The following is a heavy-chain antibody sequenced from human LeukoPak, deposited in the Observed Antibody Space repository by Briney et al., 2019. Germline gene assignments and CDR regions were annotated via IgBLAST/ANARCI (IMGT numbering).Heavy chain of an antibody. CDR3: ATYRQVLLPFES. CDR1: GFTFSSYG. CDR2: IRYDGSNK. D-gene: IGHD2-8*02. V-gene: IGHV3-30*02. J-gene: IGHJ4*02. Sequence: GSLRLSCAASGFTFSSYGMHWVRQAPGKGLEWVAFIRYDGSNKYDADSVRGRFTISRGNSKSTLSLQMNSLRAEDTAIYYCATYRQVLLPFESWGQGTLVTVSS.